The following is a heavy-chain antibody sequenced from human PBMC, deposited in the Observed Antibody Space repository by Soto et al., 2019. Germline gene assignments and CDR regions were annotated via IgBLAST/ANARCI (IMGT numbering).Heavy chain of an antibody. V-gene: IGHV3-33*01. CDR1: GFTFYNYG. J-gene: IGHJ6*02. CDR2: IWYDGSKK. Sequence: QVQLVESGGGVVQPGGSLRLSCAASGFTFYNYGMHWVRQAPGKGLEWVALIWYDGSKKHYADSVKGRFTISRDNSKNTLFLQMNSLRAEDTAVYYCARLGGSGSYYKLVSGMDVWGQGTTVTVSS. CDR3: ARLGGSGSYYKLVSGMDV. D-gene: IGHD3-10*01.